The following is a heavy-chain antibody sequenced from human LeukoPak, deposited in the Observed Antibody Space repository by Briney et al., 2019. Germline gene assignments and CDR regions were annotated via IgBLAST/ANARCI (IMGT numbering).Heavy chain of an antibody. D-gene: IGHD1-7*01. J-gene: IGHJ3*02. Sequence: GGSLRLSCAASGFTFSSYAMSWVRQAPGKGLEWVAVISYDGSNKYYADSVKGRFTISRDNSKNTLYLQMNSLRAEDTAVYYCARGITGTKNGAFDIWGQGTMVTVSS. CDR1: GFTFSSYA. V-gene: IGHV3-30-3*01. CDR3: ARGITGTKNGAFDI. CDR2: ISYDGSNK.